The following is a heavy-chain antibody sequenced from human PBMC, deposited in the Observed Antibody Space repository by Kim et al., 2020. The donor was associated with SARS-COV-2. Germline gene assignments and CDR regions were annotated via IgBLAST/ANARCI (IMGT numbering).Heavy chain of an antibody. D-gene: IGHD6-13*01. V-gene: IGHV1-69*13. CDR3: ARAHGIAAAVDY. CDR2: IIPIFGTA. Sequence: SVKVSCKASGGTFSSYAISWVRQAPGQGLEWMGGIIPIFGTANYAQKFQGRVTITADESTSTAYMELSSLRSEDTAVYYCARAHGIAAAVDYWGQGTLVTVSS. J-gene: IGHJ4*02. CDR1: GGTFSSYA.